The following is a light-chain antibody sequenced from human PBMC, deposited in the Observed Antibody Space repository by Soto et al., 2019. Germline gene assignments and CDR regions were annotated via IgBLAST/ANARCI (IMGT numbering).Light chain of an antibody. V-gene: IGKV3D-20*02. CDR3: QWRGKWPLS. CDR1: QSVSSSY. J-gene: IGKJ4*01. CDR2: GAS. Sequence: EIVLTQSPGTLSLSPGERATLSCRASQSVSSSYLAWYQQKPGQAPRLLIYGASSRATGIPDRFSGSGSGTDFTLTTSSLEPEDFAVYYCQWRGKWPLSFGGGTKVDI.